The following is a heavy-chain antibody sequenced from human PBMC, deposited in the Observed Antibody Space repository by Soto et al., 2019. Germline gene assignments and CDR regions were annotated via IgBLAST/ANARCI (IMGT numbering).Heavy chain of an antibody. CDR1: GGTFSSYA. CDR2: IIPIFGTA. J-gene: IGHJ6*02. Sequence: SVKVSCKASGGTFSSYAISWVRQAPGQGLEWMGGIIPIFGTANYAQKFQGRVTITADESTSTAYMELRSLRSDDTAVYYCAGSEADSYSSSGYYGMDVWGQGTTVTVSS. CDR3: AGSEADSYSSSGYYGMDV. V-gene: IGHV1-69*13. D-gene: IGHD6-6*01.